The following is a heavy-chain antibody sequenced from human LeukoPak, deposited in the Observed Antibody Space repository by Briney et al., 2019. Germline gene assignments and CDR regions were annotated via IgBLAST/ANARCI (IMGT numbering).Heavy chain of an antibody. J-gene: IGHJ4*02. CDR1: GYTFTGYY. D-gene: IGHD1-1*01. Sequence: VASVKVSCKASGYTFTGYYMHWVRQAPGQGLEGMGWINPNSGDTNYAQKFQGRVTMTRDTSISTAYMELSRLRSDDTAVYYCARYGRRPNEVDYWGQGTLVTVSS. V-gene: IGHV1-2*02. CDR2: INPNSGDT. CDR3: ARYGRRPNEVDY.